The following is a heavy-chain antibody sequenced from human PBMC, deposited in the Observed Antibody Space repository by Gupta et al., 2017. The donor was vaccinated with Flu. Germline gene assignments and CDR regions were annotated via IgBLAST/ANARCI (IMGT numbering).Heavy chain of an antibody. D-gene: IGHD3-3*01. CDR2: IKSKTDGGTT. J-gene: IGHJ4*02. V-gene: IGHV3-15*01. Sequence: APGKGLEWFGRIKSKTDGGTTDYAAPVKGRFTISRDDSKNTLYLQMNSLKTEDTAVYYCTTLEVFWSGPDDYWGQGTLVTVSS. CDR3: TTLEVFWSGPDDY.